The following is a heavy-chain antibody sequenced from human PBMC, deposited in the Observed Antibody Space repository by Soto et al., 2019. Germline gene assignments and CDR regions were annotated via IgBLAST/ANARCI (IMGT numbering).Heavy chain of an antibody. CDR3: AKYMKWGGMTTIHYFDS. J-gene: IGHJ4*02. V-gene: IGHV3-9*02. D-gene: IGHD4-17*01. CDR1: GFTADDYA. CDR2: ISSNSDTI. Sequence: EVQLVESGGGLVQPGRSLRLSCVASGFTADDYAMHWVRQAPGKGLEWVSGISSNSDTIDYADSVKGRFTISRDNTKNSLFLQMNILRPEDTALYYCAKYMKWGGMTTIHYFDSWGQGTLVTVSS.